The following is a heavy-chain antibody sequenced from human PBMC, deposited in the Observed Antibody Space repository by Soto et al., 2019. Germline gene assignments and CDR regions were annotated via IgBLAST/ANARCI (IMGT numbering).Heavy chain of an antibody. J-gene: IGHJ4*02. D-gene: IGHD3-10*01. V-gene: IGHV1-3*01. CDR1: GFTFVMYA. Sequence: ASVKVSCKASGFTFVMYAIHWVRQAPGQVLEWMAWINASNGHTTYSQKFQGRVTITRDTSASTVYMELRSLRFEDTATYYCARSGWFAEGYFDFWGQGTPVTVSS. CDR3: ARSGWFAEGYFDF. CDR2: INASNGHT.